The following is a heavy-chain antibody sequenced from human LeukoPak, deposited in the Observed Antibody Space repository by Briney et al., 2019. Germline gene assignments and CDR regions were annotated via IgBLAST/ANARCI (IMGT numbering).Heavy chain of an antibody. Sequence: GSLRLSCAASGLTFSSYAMSWVRQAPGKGLEWVSAISDSGGKIYYADSVKGRFTISRDNSKNTLYLQMNSLRAEDTALYYCARDRMTYTYWGQGTLVIVSS. CDR1: GLTFSSYA. V-gene: IGHV3-23*01. CDR2: ISDSGGKI. J-gene: IGHJ4*02. D-gene: IGHD4-11*01. CDR3: ARDRMTYTY.